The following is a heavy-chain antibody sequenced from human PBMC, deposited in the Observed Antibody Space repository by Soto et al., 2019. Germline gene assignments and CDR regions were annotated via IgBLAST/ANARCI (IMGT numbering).Heavy chain of an antibody. CDR2: IDPSDSQT. J-gene: IGHJ4*02. D-gene: IGHD3-22*01. CDR3: ARQIYDSDTGPNFQYYFDS. CDR1: GYSFAGYW. V-gene: IGHV5-10-1*01. Sequence: GESLKLSCKGSGYSFAGYWITWVRQKPGKDLEWMGRIDPSDSQTYYSPSFRGHVTISVTKSITTVFLQWSSLRASDTAMYYCARQIYDSDTGPNFQYYFDSWGQGTPVTVSS.